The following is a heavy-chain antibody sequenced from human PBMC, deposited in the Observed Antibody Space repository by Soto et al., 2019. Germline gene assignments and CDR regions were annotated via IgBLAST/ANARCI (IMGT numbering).Heavy chain of an antibody. CDR3: ARDDPPYSSSSFLWFDP. Sequence: GGSLRLYCAASGFTFSSYEMNWVRQAPRKGLEWVSYISSSGSTIYYADSVKGRFTISRDNAKNSLYLQMNSLRAEDTAVYYCARDDPPYSSSSFLWFDPWGQGTLVTVSS. CDR1: GFTFSSYE. D-gene: IGHD6-6*01. V-gene: IGHV3-48*03. CDR2: ISSSGSTI. J-gene: IGHJ5*02.